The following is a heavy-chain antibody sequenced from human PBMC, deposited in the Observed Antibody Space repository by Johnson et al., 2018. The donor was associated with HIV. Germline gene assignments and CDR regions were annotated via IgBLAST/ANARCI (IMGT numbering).Heavy chain of an antibody. CDR1: GFAFSSFA. V-gene: IGHV3-30-3*01. J-gene: IGHJ3*02. Sequence: QVQLVESGGGVVQPGRSLRLSCAASGFAFSSFALNWVRQAPGKGLEWMAVIAYDGSNKYYADSVKGRFTISRDNSKSTLYLQMNSLRAGDTAVYYCASAWGSSRDAFDIWGQGKMVTVSS. D-gene: IGHD2-2*01. CDR3: ASAWGSSRDAFDI. CDR2: IAYDGSNK.